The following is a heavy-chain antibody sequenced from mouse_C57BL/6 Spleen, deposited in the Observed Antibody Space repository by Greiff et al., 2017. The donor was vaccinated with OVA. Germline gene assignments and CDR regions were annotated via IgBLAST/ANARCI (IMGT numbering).Heavy chain of an antibody. Sequence: VQLQQSGPELVKPGASVKISCKASGYSFTSYYIHWVKQRPGQGLEWIGWIYPGSGTTKYNEKFKGKATLTADTSSSTAYMQLSSLTSEDSAVYDCARGDYDYDDAMDYWGQGTSVTVSS. J-gene: IGHJ4*01. D-gene: IGHD2-4*01. CDR1: GYSFTSYY. V-gene: IGHV1-66*01. CDR2: IYPGSGTT. CDR3: ARGDYDYDDAMDY.